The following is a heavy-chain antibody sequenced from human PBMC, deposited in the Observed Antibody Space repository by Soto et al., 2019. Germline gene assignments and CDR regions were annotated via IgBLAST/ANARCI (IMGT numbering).Heavy chain of an antibody. J-gene: IGHJ6*02. Sequence: RGSLRLSCAASGFTFSSYAMSWVRQAPGKGLEWVSAISGSGGSTYYADSVKGRFTISRDNSKNTLYLQMNSLRAEDTAVYYCAKDLGYSYGYYYYGMDVWGQGTTVTVSS. CDR2: ISGSGGST. V-gene: IGHV3-23*01. CDR3: AKDLGYSYGYYYYGMDV. D-gene: IGHD5-18*01. CDR1: GFTFSSYA.